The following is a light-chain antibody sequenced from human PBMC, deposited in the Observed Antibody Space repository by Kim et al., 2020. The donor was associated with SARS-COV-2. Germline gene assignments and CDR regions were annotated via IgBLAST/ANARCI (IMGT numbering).Light chain of an antibody. J-gene: IGKJ4*01. CDR1: QSISSW. CDR2: ESS. CDR3: QQYNSYPLT. V-gene: IGKV1-5*03. Sequence: DIQMTQSPSTLSASVGDRVTISCRASQSISSWLAWYLQKPGKAPNLLIYESSSLESGVPSRFSGSGSGTEFTLTISSLQPDDFATYYCQQYNSYPLTFGGGTKVDIK.